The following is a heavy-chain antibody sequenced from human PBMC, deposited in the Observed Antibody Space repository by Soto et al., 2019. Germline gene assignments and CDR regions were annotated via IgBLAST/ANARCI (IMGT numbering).Heavy chain of an antibody. V-gene: IGHV4-4*02. CDR3: ARSAAASVNAFDI. CDR2: IYHSGST. Sequence: ETLSLTCAVSGGSISSSNWWSWVRQPPGKGLEWIGEIYHSGSTNYNPSLKSRVTISVDKSKNQFSLKLSSVTAADTAVYYRARSAAASVNAFDIWGQGTMVTVSS. D-gene: IGHD2-2*01. CDR1: GGSISSSNW. J-gene: IGHJ3*02.